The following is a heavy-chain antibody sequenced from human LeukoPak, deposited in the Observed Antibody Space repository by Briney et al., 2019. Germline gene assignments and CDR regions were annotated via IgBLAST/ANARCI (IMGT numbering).Heavy chain of an antibody. CDR3: ARDGSGWSLFDY. D-gene: IGHD6-19*01. V-gene: IGHV3-21*01. CDR1: GFTFSSYC. CDR2: ISSSSSYI. J-gene: IGHJ4*02. Sequence: GGSLRLSCAASGFTFSSYCMNWVHQAPGKGLEWVSSISSSSSYIYYADSVKGRFTISRDNAKNSLYLQMNSLRAEDTAVYFCARDGSGWSLFDYWGQGTLVTVSS.